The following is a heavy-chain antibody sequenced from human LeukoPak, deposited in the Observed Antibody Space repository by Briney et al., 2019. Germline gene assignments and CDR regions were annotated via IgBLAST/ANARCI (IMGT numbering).Heavy chain of an antibody. D-gene: IGHD3-10*01. CDR3: ARVAYGSGSYGHYYYYGMDV. CDR1: GGSFSSGGNY. Sequence: PSQTLSLTCSVSGGSFSSGGNYWSWIRQPPGKGLEWIGYIYHSGSTYYNPSLKSRVTISVDKSKNQFSLKLSSVTAADTAVYYCARVAYGSGSYGHYYYYGMDVWGQGTTVTVSS. J-gene: IGHJ6*02. CDR2: IYHSGST. V-gene: IGHV4-30-2*01.